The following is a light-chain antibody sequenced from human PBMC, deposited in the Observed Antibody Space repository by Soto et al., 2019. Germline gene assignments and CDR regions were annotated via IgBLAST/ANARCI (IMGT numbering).Light chain of an antibody. CDR3: QKYESLPLT. J-gene: IGKJ5*01. Sequence: DIHMTESPSSLSASVADRVTITCQASQDISNHLIWYQQKTGKAPKLLICDASNLENGVPSRFSGSSSGTDFNLTISRLHPEDFATYYCQKYESLPLTFGQGTRLEI. CDR2: DAS. V-gene: IGKV1-33*01. CDR1: QDISNH.